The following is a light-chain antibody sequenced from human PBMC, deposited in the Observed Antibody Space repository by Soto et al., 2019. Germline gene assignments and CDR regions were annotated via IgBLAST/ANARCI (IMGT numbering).Light chain of an antibody. CDR2: AAS. J-gene: IGKJ3*01. V-gene: IGKV1-39*01. CDR3: QQSYSTPFT. CDR1: QSISSY. Sequence: DIEMTQSPSSLSASVGDRVTITCRASQSISSYLNWYQQKPGKAPKLLIYAASSFQSGVPSRFSGSGSGTDFTLTISSLQPEDFATYYCQQSYSTPFTFGPGTKVVIK.